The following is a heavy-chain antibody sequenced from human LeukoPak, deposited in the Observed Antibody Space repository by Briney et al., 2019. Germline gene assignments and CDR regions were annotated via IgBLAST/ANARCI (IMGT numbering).Heavy chain of an antibody. D-gene: IGHD6-13*01. CDR2: INPNSGGT. J-gene: IGHJ3*02. CDR3: ARAQLVAAAGSAFDI. CDR1: GYTFTGYY. V-gene: IGHV1-2*02. Sequence: VASVKVSCKASGYTFTGYYMYWVRQAPGQGLEWMGWINPNSGGTNYAQKFQGRVTMTRDTSISTAYMELSRLRSDDTAVYYCARAQLVAAAGSAFDIWGQGTMVTVSS.